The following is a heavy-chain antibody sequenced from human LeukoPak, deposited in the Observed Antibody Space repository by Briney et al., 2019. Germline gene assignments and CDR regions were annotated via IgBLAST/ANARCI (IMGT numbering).Heavy chain of an antibody. J-gene: IGHJ3*02. CDR1: GFTFSNAW. CDR3: AREGVYDSSGYHDAFDI. Sequence: GGSQRLSCAASGFTFSNAWMNWVRQAPGKGLEWVSVIYSGASTYYIDSVKGRFTISRDNSKNTLYLQMNSLRAEDTAVYYCAREGVYDSSGYHDAFDIWGQGTMVTVSS. D-gene: IGHD3-22*01. CDR2: IYSGAST. V-gene: IGHV3-53*01.